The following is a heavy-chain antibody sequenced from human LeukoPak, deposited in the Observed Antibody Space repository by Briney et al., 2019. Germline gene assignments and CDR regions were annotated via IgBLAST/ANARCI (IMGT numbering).Heavy chain of an antibody. V-gene: IGHV4-59*01. Sequence: PSETLSLTCTVSGGSISSYYWGWIRQPPGKGLEWIGYIYYSGNTNCNPALKSRVTMSVDTSKNQFSLKLSSVTAADTAMYYCARDKGEYYDSSGYLDYWGQGTLVTVSS. D-gene: IGHD3-22*01. J-gene: IGHJ4*02. CDR2: IYYSGNT. CDR3: ARDKGEYYDSSGYLDY. CDR1: GGSISSYY.